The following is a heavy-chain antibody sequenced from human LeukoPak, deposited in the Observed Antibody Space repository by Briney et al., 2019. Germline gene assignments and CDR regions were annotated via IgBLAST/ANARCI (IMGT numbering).Heavy chain of an antibody. D-gene: IGHD3-9*01. CDR1: GFTFSSYS. V-gene: IGHV3-21*01. CDR2: ISSSSSYI. CDR3: AKDSAYYWFDY. Sequence: SGGSLRLSCAASGFTFSSYSMNWVRQAPGKGLEWVSSISSSSSYIYYADSVEGRFTISRDNAKNSLYLQMNSLRAEDTAVYYCAKDSAYYWFDYWGQGTLVTVSS. J-gene: IGHJ4*02.